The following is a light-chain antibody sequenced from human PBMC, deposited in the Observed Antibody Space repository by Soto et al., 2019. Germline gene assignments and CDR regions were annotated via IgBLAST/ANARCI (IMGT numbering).Light chain of an antibody. CDR1: SSDVGSYNY. Sequence: QSALTQPASVSGSPGQSITISCTGTSSDVGSYNYVSWYQQHPGEAPKLIIHDVTDRPSGVSNRFSGSKTGNTASLTISGLRAEDEADYYCSSYTSSSTYVFGTGTKLTVL. J-gene: IGLJ1*01. CDR3: SSYTSSSTYV. V-gene: IGLV2-14*01. CDR2: DVT.